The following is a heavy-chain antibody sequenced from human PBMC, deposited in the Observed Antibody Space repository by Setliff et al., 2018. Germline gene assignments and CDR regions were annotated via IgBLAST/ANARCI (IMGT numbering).Heavy chain of an antibody. CDR2: IYYSGST. J-gene: IGHJ4*02. CDR1: GGSISSYY. CDR3: ARAPGRRSGYDQYYFDY. D-gene: IGHD5-12*01. V-gene: IGHV4-59*01. Sequence: SSETLSLTCTVPGGSISSYYWGWIRQPPGKGLEWIGHIYYSGSTNYNPSLKSRVTITVDTSKSQFPLKLSPVAAADTAVYYCARAPGRRSGYDQYYFDYWGQGTLVTVSS.